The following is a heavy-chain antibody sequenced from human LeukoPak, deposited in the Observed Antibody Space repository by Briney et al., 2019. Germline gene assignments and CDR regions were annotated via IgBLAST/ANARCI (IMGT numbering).Heavy chain of an antibody. J-gene: IGHJ4*02. CDR1: GCTFDDYS. Sequence: GESLTLTCTASGCTFDDYSLHWIRQAPGKGLEWIGAINWNRSSIGYADSVKGRFTISRDNAKNSLYLQMNSLRTEDTALYFCAKGHTYGLGAYYLDYWGQGTLVTVSS. CDR2: INWNRSSI. CDR3: AKGHTYGLGAYYLDY. D-gene: IGHD5-18*01. V-gene: IGHV3-9*01.